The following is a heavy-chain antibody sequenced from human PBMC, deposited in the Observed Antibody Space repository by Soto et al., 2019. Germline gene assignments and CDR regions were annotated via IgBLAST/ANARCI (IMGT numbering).Heavy chain of an antibody. J-gene: IGHJ6*02. CDR2: IVVGSGNT. Sequence: SVKVSCKASGFTFTSSAVQWVRQARGQRLEWIGWIVVGSGNTNYAQKFQERVTITRDMSTSTACMELSSLRSEDTAVYYCAAESSVTTGYYYYYGMDVWGQGTTVTVSS. V-gene: IGHV1-58*01. CDR3: AAESSVTTGYYYYYGMDV. CDR1: GFTFTSSA. D-gene: IGHD4-4*01.